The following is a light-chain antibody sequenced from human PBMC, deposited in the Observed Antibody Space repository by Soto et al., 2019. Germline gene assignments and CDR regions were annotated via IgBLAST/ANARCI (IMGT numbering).Light chain of an antibody. V-gene: IGLV2-11*01. J-gene: IGLJ1*01. CDR1: SSDVGAYNY. CDR2: DVS. Sequence: QSALTQPRSVSGSPGQSVTISCTGTSSDVGAYNYVSWYQQHPGKAPKLMIYDVSKRPSGVPDRFSGSKSGNTASLTISGLQAVDEADYYCCSYAGSYTYVFGTGTKLTVL. CDR3: CSYAGSYTYV.